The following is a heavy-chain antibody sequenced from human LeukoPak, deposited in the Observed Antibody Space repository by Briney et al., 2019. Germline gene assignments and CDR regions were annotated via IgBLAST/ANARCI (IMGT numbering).Heavy chain of an antibody. CDR3: ARAGITVAAYYYYYMDV. D-gene: IGHD6-19*01. CDR2: IYTSGST. CDR1: GGPISRYY. V-gene: IGHV4-4*07. J-gene: IGHJ6*03. Sequence: SSETLSLTCTVSGGPISRYYWSWIRQPAGKGLEWIGRIYTSGSTNYNPSFKSRVPMSVDTSKNQYSLKLSTVTAADTAVYYCARAGITVAAYYYYYMDVWGKGTTVTVSS.